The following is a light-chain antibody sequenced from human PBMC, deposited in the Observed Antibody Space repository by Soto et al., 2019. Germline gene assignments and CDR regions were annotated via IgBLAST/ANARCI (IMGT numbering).Light chain of an antibody. J-gene: IGLJ1*01. CDR3: SSYAGNNIYYV. CDR1: SNDVGGYNF. CDR2: EVS. Sequence: QSALTQPPSASGSPGQSVTISCTGTSNDVGGYNFVSWYQQHPGKAPKLMIFEVSKRPSGVPDRFSGSKSGSTASLTVSGLQAEDEADYYCSSYAGNNIYYVFGTGTMLTVL. V-gene: IGLV2-8*01.